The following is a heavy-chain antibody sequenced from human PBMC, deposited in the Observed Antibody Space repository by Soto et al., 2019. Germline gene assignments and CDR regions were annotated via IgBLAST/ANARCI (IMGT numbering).Heavy chain of an antibody. V-gene: IGHV3-33*01. CDR2: IWYDGSSE. J-gene: IGHJ3*02. CDR1: GFTFSNYG. CDR3: ARVPGSGTYDDNRIANDAFDI. Sequence: GGSLRLSCAASGFTFSNYGVHWVRQAPGKGLAWVAVIWYDGSSEYYTESVKGRFTISRDNSKNTLYLQMNSLRAEDTAVYYCARVPGSGTYDDNRIANDAFDIWGQGTMVTVSS. D-gene: IGHD3-10*01.